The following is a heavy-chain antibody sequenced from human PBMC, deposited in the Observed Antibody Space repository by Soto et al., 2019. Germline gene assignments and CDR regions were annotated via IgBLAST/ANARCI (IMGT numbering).Heavy chain of an antibody. Sequence: EVQLVESGGGLVQPGGSLKLSCAASGFTFSGSAMHWVRQASGKGLEWVGRIRSKANSYATAYAASVKGRLTLSRDDSNNTAYLEMDRLNTEDTGVYYWTRLGGGAIEDYRGQGPLVNVSS. CDR1: GFTFSGSA. D-gene: IGHD3-16*01. V-gene: IGHV3-73*01. CDR3: TRLGGGAIEDY. CDR2: IRSKANSYAT. J-gene: IGHJ4*02.